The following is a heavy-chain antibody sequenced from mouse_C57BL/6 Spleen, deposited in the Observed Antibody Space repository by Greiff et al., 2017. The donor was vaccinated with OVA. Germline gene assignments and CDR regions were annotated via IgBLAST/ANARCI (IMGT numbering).Heavy chain of an antibody. D-gene: IGHD2-3*01. V-gene: IGHV1-66*01. J-gene: IGHJ3*01. CDR1: GYSFTSYY. Sequence: QVQLQQSGPELVKPGASVKISCKASGYSFTSYYIHWVKQRPGQGLEWIGWIYPGSGNTKYNEKFKGKATLTADTSSSTAYMQLSSLTSEDSAVYYCAKGGDDGYYVWFAYWGQGTLVTVSA. CDR3: AKGGDDGYYVWFAY. CDR2: IYPGSGNT.